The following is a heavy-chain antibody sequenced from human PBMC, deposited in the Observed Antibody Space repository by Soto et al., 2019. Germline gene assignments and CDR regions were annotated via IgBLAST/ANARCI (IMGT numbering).Heavy chain of an antibody. V-gene: IGHV1-69*12. CDR2: IIPIFGTA. J-gene: IGHJ5*02. CDR3: ARLPNSGYDYGHGNWFDP. Sequence: QVQLVQSGAEVKKPGSSVKVSCKASGGTFSSHAISWVRQAPGQGLEWMGGIIPIFGTANYAQKFQGRVTITADESTSTAYMELSSLRSEDTAVYYCARLPNSGYDYGHGNWFDPWGQGTLVTVSS. CDR1: GGTFSSHA. D-gene: IGHD5-12*01.